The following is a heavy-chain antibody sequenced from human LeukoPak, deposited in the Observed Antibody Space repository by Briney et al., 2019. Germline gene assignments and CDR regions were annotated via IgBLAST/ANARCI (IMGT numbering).Heavy chain of an antibody. Sequence: GASAKVSCKASGYTFTSSGISWVRQAPGQGLEWMGWIDAYNGNTNYAQKLQGRVTMTTDTSTTTAYMELRSLRLDDTAVYYCARAGSYYYMDVWGKGTTVTVSS. CDR3: ARAGSYYYMDV. CDR1: GYTFTSSG. CDR2: IDAYNGNT. J-gene: IGHJ6*03. V-gene: IGHV1-18*01. D-gene: IGHD1-1*01.